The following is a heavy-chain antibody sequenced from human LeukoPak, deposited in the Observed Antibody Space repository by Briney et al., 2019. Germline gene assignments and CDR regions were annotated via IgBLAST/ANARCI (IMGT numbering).Heavy chain of an antibody. CDR1: GYTFTRCG. D-gene: IGHD3-10*01. CDR2: ISSYNGNT. J-gene: IGHJ4*02. CDR3: ARDLDGSGSYYTDY. Sequence: ASVKVSCKASGYTFTRCGISWVGQAPGKGSEWMGWISSYNGNTNYVHKLQCRVTMTTDTSPSTAYMELRSLRSDDTAVYYCARDLDGSGSYYTDYWGQGTLVTVSS. V-gene: IGHV1-18*01.